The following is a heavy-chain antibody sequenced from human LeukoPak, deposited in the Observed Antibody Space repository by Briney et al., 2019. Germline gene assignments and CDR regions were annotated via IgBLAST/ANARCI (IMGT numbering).Heavy chain of an antibody. J-gene: IGHJ4*02. CDR1: GGSISSSSYY. CDR3: AKLVSGSYSRDY. D-gene: IGHD3-10*01. V-gene: IGHV4-39*07. Sequence: PSETLSLTCTVSGGSISSSSYYWGWIRQPPGKGLEWIGSIYYSGSTYYNPSLKSRVTISVDTSKNQFSLKLSSVTAADTAVYYCAKLVSGSYSRDYWGQGTLVTVSS. CDR2: IYYSGST.